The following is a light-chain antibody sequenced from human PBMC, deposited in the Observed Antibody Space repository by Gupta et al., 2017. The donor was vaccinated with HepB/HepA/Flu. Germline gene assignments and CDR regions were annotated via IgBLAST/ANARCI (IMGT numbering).Light chain of an antibody. CDR3: RQALQSPYT. Sequence: DLVMTQSPLSLPVTPGEPASISCRSSQSLLHSNGYNYLDWYLQKPGQSPHLLIYLGSNRASGVPDRFSGSGSGTDFTLKISRVEAEDVGIYYCRQALQSPYTFGQGTKLEIK. J-gene: IGKJ2*01. V-gene: IGKV2-28*01. CDR2: LGS. CDR1: QSLLHSNGYNY.